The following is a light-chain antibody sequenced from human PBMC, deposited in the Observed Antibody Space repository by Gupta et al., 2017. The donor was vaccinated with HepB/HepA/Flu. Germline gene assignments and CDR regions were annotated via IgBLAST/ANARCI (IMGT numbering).Light chain of an antibody. CDR3: ATWDDSLNGRV. V-gene: IGLV1-44*01. Sequence: QLVLTHPPSASGPPGQWVTILCSGSSSNIGDNMVNWYQQLPGTAPKLLIYSNRQRPSGVPDRFSGSKSGTSASLAISGLQPEDEADYYCATWDDSLNGRVFGGGTKLTVL. CDR2: SNR. J-gene: IGLJ2*01. CDR1: SSNIGDNM.